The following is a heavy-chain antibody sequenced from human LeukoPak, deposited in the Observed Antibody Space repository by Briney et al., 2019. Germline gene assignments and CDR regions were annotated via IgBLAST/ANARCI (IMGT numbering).Heavy chain of an antibody. CDR1: GGSFSGYY. D-gene: IGHD5-18*01. V-gene: IGHV4-34*01. Sequence: SETLSLTCAVSGGSFSGYYWSWIRQPPGKGLEWIGEINHSGSTNYNPSLKSRVTISVDTSKNQFSLKLSSVTAADTAVYYCARGRSYGPKQYYYYYMDVWGKGTTVTVSS. CDR3: ARGRSYGPKQYYYYYMDV. CDR2: INHSGST. J-gene: IGHJ6*03.